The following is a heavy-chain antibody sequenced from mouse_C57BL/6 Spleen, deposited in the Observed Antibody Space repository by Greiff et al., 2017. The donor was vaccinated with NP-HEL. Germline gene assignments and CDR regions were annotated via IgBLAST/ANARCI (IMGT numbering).Heavy chain of an antibody. CDR2: ISGGGGNT. J-gene: IGHJ2*01. V-gene: IGHV5-9*01. CDR1: GFTFSSYT. CDR3: ARTYYSNSGYFDY. Sequence: EVMLVESGGGLVKPGGSLKLSCAASGFTFSSYTMSWVRQTPEKRLEWVATISGGGGNTYYPDSVKGRFTISRDNAKNTLYLQMSSLRSEDTALYYCARTYYSNSGYFDYWGQGTTLTVSS. D-gene: IGHD2-5*01.